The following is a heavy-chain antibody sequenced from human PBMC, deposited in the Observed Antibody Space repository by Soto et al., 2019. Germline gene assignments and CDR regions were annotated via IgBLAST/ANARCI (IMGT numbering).Heavy chain of an antibody. CDR3: ARDLRGYGSGSYYYYYGMDV. V-gene: IGHV3-33*01. J-gene: IGHJ6*02. D-gene: IGHD3-10*01. CDR2: IWYDGSNK. Sequence: GGSLRLSCAASGFTFSSYGMHWVRQAPGKGLEWVAVIWYDGSNKYYADSVKGRFTISRDNSKNTLYLQMNSLRAEDTAVYYCARDLRGYGSGSYYYYYGMDVWGQGTTVTVSS. CDR1: GFTFSSYG.